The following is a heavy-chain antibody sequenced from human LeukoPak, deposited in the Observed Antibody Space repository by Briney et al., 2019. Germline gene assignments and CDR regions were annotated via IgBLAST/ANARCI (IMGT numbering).Heavy chain of an antibody. Sequence: PSETLSLTCTVSGGSISSYYWSWIRQPPGKGLEWIAEINHDRTTKYNPSLKSRVTISVDTSRNQSSLKLSSVTAADTAVYYCASYVRLKYNWFDPWGQGTLVTVSS. J-gene: IGHJ5*02. D-gene: IGHD3-16*01. CDR2: INHDRTT. CDR3: ASYVRLKYNWFDP. CDR1: GGSISSYY. V-gene: IGHV4-34*01.